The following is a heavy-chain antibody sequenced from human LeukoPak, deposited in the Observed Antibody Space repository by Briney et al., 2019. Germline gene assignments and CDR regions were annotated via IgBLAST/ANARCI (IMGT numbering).Heavy chain of an antibody. CDR2: ISSSGGTK. V-gene: IGHV3-48*03. CDR1: GFTFSSYE. Sequence: PGGSLRLSCAASGFTFSSYEMNWVRQAPGKGLEWVSYISSSGGTKNYADSVRGRFTISRDNAKNSLYLQMKSLRAEDTAVYYCGKVVVVLVPAAMDYWGKGTLVTVSS. CDR3: GKVVVVLVPAAMDY. J-gene: IGHJ4*02. D-gene: IGHD2-2*01.